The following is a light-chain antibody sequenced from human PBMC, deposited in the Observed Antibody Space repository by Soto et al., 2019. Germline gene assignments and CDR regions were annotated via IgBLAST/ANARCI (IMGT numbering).Light chain of an antibody. V-gene: IGKV1-5*03. CDR1: QSISSW. CDR3: QQRSNWPRGT. J-gene: IGKJ1*01. CDR2: KAS. Sequence: DIQMTQSPSTLSASLGDRVTITCRASQSISSWLAWYQQKPGKAPNLLIYKASSLESGVPSRFSGSGSGTEFTLTISSLEPEDFAVYYCQQRSNWPRGTFGQGTKVDIK.